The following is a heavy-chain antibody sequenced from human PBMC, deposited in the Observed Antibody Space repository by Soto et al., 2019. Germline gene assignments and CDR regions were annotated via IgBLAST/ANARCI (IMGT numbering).Heavy chain of an antibody. CDR1: GFTLSSYG. CDR2: ISYDGSNK. V-gene: IGHV3-30*18. CDR3: AKDEFNWGFLYVRD. J-gene: IGHJ4*02. Sequence: GSLTLSCAASGFTLSSYGMHCVRQAPGKGLEWVAVISYDGSNKYYADSVKGRFTISRDNSKNTLYLQMNSLRAEDTAVYYCAKDEFNWGFLYVRDWGQGTLVTVSS. D-gene: IGHD7-27*01.